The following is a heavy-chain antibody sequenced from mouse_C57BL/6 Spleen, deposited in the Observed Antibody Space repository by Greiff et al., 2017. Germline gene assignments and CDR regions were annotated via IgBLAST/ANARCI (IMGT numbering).Heavy chain of an antibody. D-gene: IGHD1-1*01. CDR1: GYTFTSYW. V-gene: IGHV1-55*01. Sequence: QVQLQQPGAELVKPGASVKMSCKASGYTFTSYWITWVKQRPGQGLEWIGDIYPGSGSTNYNEKFKSTATLTVDTSSSTAYMQLSSLTSEDSAVYYGARLGDFTTVVVPYAMDYWGQGTSVTVSS. CDR2: IYPGSGST. J-gene: IGHJ4*01. CDR3: ARLGDFTTVVVPYAMDY.